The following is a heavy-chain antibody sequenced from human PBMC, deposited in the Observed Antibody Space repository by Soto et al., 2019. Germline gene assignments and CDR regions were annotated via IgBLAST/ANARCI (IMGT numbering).Heavy chain of an antibody. J-gene: IGHJ4*02. Sequence: QLQLQEAGPGLVRPSETLSLTCTVSGGSISSSNYYWGWVRQPPGKVLEWIGSISYSGSTYNNPSLMSRVTISVDTSKNQSSMRLKSATAADTAVYYCAREPTFYSSGYPFDCWGQGTLVTVSS. CDR1: GGSISSSNYY. D-gene: IGHD6-19*01. CDR3: AREPTFYSSGYPFDC. V-gene: IGHV4-39*02. CDR2: ISYSGST.